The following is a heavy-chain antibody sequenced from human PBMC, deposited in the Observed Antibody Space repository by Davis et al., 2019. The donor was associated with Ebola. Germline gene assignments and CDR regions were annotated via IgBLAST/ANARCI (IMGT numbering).Heavy chain of an antibody. J-gene: IGHJ6*02. CDR3: AGMGARAYYYGMDV. V-gene: IGHV3-66*01. Sequence: GGSLRLSCAASGLTVSSNYMSWVRQAPGKGLEWVSVIYSGGSTYYADSVKGRFTISRDNSKNTLYLQMNSLRAEDTAVYYCAGMGARAYYYGMDVWGQGTTVTVSS. CDR1: GLTVSSNY. CDR2: IYSGGST. D-gene: IGHD1-26*01.